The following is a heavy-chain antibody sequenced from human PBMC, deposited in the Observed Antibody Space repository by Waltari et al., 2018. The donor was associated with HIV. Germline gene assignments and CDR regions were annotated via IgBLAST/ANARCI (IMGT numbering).Heavy chain of an antibody. V-gene: IGHV1-46*03. CDR1: GYTFTAYY. Sequence: QVQLVQSGAEVKKPGASVKLSCKASGYTFTAYYMHWVRQAPGQGLEWMGIINPSGGSTTYAQKYQDRGTVTRDTSTDTVFMGLSSLRSEDTAVYFCARDRYYYDNTGCPGTCYFDYWGQGTLVTVSS. D-gene: IGHD3-22*01. J-gene: IGHJ4*02. CDR3: ARDRYYYDNTGCPGTCYFDY. CDR2: INPSGGST.